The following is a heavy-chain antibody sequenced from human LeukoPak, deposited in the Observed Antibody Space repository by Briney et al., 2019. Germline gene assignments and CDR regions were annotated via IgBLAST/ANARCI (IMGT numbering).Heavy chain of an antibody. CDR2: ISSSSSYI. J-gene: IGHJ5*02. CDR1: GFTFSSYS. Sequence: KPGGSLRLSCAAFGFTFSSYSMNWVRQAPGKGLEWVSSISSSSSYIYYADSVKGRFTISRDNAKNSRYLQMNSLRAEDTAVYYCARSGGSSTSCSPWGQGTLVTVSS. D-gene: IGHD2-2*01. CDR3: ARSGGSSTSCSP. V-gene: IGHV3-21*01.